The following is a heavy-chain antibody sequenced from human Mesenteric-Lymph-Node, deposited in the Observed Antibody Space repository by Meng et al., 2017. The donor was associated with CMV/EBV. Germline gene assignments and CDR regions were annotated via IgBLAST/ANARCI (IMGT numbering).Heavy chain of an antibody. CDR1: GASISTYY. J-gene: IGHJ4*02. CDR2: IYYTGNT. D-gene: IGHD6-19*01. V-gene: IGHV4-59*01. Sequence: SETLSLTCAVSGASISTYYWSWIRQSPEKGLEWIGYIYYTGNTNYNPSLKSRVSISVDTSKNQFSLELTSVTAADTAVYYCARDGLEGLWLVPGYWSQGTLVTVSS. CDR3: ARDGLEGLWLVPGY.